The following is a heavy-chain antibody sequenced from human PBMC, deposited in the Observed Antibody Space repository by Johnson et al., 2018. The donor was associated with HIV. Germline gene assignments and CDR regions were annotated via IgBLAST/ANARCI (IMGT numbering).Heavy chain of an antibody. D-gene: IGHD3-10*01. Sequence: VQLVESGGGVVQPGGSLRLSCAASGFSVSNNYMSWVRQAPGKGLEWVSVIYSGGSTYYADSVKGRFTISRDSSKNTLYLQMNSLRAEDTAMYYCARSPGEADAFDIWGQGTMVTVSS. J-gene: IGHJ3*02. CDR2: IYSGGST. CDR3: ARSPGEADAFDI. V-gene: IGHV3-66*02. CDR1: GFSVSNNY.